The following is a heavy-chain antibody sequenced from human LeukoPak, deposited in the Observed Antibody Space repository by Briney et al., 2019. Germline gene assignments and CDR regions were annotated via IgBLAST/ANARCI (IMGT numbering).Heavy chain of an antibody. V-gene: IGHV1-2*02. D-gene: IGHD2-2*01. Sequence: ASVKVSCKASGYTFTGYYMHWVRQAPGQGLEWMGWINPNSGGTNYAQKFQGRVTMTRDTSISTAYMELSRLRSDDTAVYYCARADCRSTSCYAFDIWGQGTMVTVSS. CDR3: ARADCRSTSCYAFDI. J-gene: IGHJ3*02. CDR2: INPNSGGT. CDR1: GYTFTGYY.